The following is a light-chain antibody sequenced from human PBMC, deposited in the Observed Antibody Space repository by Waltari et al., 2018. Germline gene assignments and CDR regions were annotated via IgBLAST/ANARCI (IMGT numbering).Light chain of an antibody. Sequence: QSVLTQPPSASGTPGQRVTISCSGSSSNIGSNVVSWYQQLPGTAPKLPIFYNDQRPSGVPDRFAGSKSGTSASLAISGLQSEDEADYYCAAWDDSLNGVVFGGGTKLTVL. CDR3: AAWDDSLNGVV. V-gene: IGLV1-44*01. J-gene: IGLJ2*01. CDR2: YND. CDR1: SSNIGSNV.